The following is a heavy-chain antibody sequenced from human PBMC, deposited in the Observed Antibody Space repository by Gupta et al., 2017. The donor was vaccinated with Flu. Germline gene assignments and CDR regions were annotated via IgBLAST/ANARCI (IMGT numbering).Heavy chain of an antibody. V-gene: IGHV3-7*01. CDR1: GFTFGSLW. CDR2: MNQDGSEK. CDR3: ARGGPYSSWYWED. J-gene: IGHJ4*02. D-gene: IGHD6-13*01. Sequence: EVHLEESGGGLVQPGGSLRLSCAASGFTFGSLWMTWVRQAPGKGKGLEWVATMNQDGSEKSYADSVKGRFTISRDNSKNSLHLQMNTLRVEDTAVYFCARGGPYSSWYWEDWGQGTLVTVSS.